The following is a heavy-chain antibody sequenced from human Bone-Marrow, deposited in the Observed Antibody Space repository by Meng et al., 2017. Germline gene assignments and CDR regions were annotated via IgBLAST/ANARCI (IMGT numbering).Heavy chain of an antibody. V-gene: IGHV3-23*01. J-gene: IGHJ4*02. D-gene: IGHD3-22*01. Sequence: GESLKISCAASGFTFSSYAMSWVRQAPGKGLEWVSAISGSGGSTYYADSVKGRFTISRDNSKNTLYLQMNSLRAEDTAVYYCAKFTMIVVVKPPFDYWGQGTLVTGSS. CDR3: AKFTMIVVVKPPFDY. CDR1: GFTFSSYA. CDR2: ISGSGGST.